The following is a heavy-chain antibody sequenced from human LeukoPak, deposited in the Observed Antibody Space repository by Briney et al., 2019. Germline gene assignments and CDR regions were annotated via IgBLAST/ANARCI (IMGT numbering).Heavy chain of an antibody. CDR3: AKDSGTYWVDYYYMDV. Sequence: GGSLRLSCAASGFTFSSYAMSWVRQAPGKGLEWVSAISGSGGSTYYADSVKGRFTISRDNSKNTLYLQMNSLRAEDTAVYYCAKDSGTYWVDYYYMDVWGKGTTVTVSS. CDR2: ISGSGGST. D-gene: IGHD1-26*01. J-gene: IGHJ6*03. V-gene: IGHV3-23*01. CDR1: GFTFSSYA.